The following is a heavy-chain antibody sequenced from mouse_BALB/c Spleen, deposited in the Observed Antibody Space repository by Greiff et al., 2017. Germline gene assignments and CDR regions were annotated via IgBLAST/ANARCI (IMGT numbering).Heavy chain of an antibody. Sequence: EVQGVESGGDLVKPGGSLKLSCAASGFTFSSYGMSWVRQTPDKRLEWVATISSGGSYTYYPDSVKGRFTISRDNAKNTLYLQMSSLKSEDTAMYYCARAGDGNYEGFAYWGQGTLVTVSA. CDR1: GFTFSSYG. J-gene: IGHJ3*01. D-gene: IGHD2-1*01. CDR2: ISSGGSYT. CDR3: ARAGDGNYEGFAY. V-gene: IGHV5-6*01.